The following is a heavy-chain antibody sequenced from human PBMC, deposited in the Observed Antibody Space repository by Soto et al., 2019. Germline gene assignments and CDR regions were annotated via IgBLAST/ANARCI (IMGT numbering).Heavy chain of an antibody. J-gene: IGHJ6*02. CDR2: ITGSVGDT. Sequence: WGSLSLSCAVSGFIFDYYAMSWVCQAPGPGLEWVGKITGSVGDTYYADSIKGKLTITRDISKNVVYLEMNCLRAEDTAAYYCAKDPRSPIVDSSSSGSEVVDAWGQGTTVTVSS. V-gene: IGHV3-23*01. CDR1: GFIFDYYA. D-gene: IGHD6-6*01. CDR3: AKDPRSPIVDSSSSGSEVVDA.